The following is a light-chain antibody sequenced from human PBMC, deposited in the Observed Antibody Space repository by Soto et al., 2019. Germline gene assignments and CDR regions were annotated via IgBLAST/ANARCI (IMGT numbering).Light chain of an antibody. J-gene: IGLJ2*01. CDR2: DNT. V-gene: IGLV1-40*01. Sequence: QSVLTQPPSVSAAPGQKVTISCSGRSSNIGTNYVSWYQQLPGRAPKLVIYDNTNRPSGVPARFSGSKSGTSASLAISGLQAEDEADYYCQSFDKYLSAVVFGGGTKVTVL. CDR3: QSFDKYLSAVV. CDR1: SSNIGTNYV.